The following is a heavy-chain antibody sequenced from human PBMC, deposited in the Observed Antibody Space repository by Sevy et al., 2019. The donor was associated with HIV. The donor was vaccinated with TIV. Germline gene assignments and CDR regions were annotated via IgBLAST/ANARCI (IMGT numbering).Heavy chain of an antibody. Sequence: GGSLSLSCAASGLTFSSYWMTWVRQAPGKGLEWVVNINQGGSQEYYVDTVKGRFTISRDNAKNSLYLQINSLRAEDTAVYYCATILPAGVPAEYFQHWGQGTLVTVSS. D-gene: IGHD2-2*01. J-gene: IGHJ1*01. V-gene: IGHV3-7*01. CDR1: GLTFSSYW. CDR2: INQGGSQE. CDR3: ATILPAGVPAEYFQH.